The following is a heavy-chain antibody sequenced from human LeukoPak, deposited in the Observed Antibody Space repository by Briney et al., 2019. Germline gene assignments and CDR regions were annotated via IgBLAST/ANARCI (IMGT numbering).Heavy chain of an antibody. CDR2: IRSKANSYAT. CDR1: GFTYSGSA. Sequence: GGSLRLSCAASGFTYSGSAMHWVRQASGKGLEWVGRIRSKANSYATAYAASVKGRFTISRDDSKNTAYRQMNSLKTEDTAVYYCTRHSEGYYYMDVWGKGTTVTVSS. CDR3: TRHSEGYYYMDV. V-gene: IGHV3-73*01. J-gene: IGHJ6*03.